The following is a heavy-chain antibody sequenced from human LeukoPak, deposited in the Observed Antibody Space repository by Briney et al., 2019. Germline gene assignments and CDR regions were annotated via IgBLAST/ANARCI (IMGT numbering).Heavy chain of an antibody. V-gene: IGHV3-53*01. Sequence: GGSLRLSCAASGFTVSSDYMSWVRQAPGKGLEWVSVIYSGGSTYYADSVKGRFTISRDNSKNTLYLQMNSLRAEDTAVYYCARGYSYGYFDYWGQGTLVTVSS. J-gene: IGHJ4*02. CDR1: GFTVSSDY. CDR3: ARGYSYGYFDY. CDR2: IYSGGST. D-gene: IGHD5-18*01.